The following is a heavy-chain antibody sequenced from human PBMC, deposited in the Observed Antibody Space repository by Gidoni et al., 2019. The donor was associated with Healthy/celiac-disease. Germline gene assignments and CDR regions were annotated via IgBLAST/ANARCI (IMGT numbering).Heavy chain of an antibody. CDR2: ISGSGGST. Sequence: EVQLLESGGGLVQPGGSLRLSCAASGFTFRRYAMSWVRQAPGKGLEWVSAISGSGGSTYYADSVKGRFTISRDNSKNTLYLQMNSLRAEDTAVYYCAKGGYDYVWGSYYYGMDVWGQGTTVTVSS. CDR3: AKGGYDYVWGSYYYGMDV. V-gene: IGHV3-23*01. CDR1: GFTFRRYA. D-gene: IGHD3-16*01. J-gene: IGHJ6*02.